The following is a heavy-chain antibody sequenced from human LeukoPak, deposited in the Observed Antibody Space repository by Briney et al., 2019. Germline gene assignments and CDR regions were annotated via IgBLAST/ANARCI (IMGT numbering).Heavy chain of an antibody. V-gene: IGHV1-69*05. Sequence: ASVKVSCKASGGTFSSYAISWVRQAPGQGLEWMGGIIPIFGTANYAQKFQGRVTITTDESTSTAYMELSSLRSEDTAVYYCARSPGGYYYYYYMDVWGKGTTVTVSS. D-gene: IGHD2-15*01. J-gene: IGHJ6*03. CDR3: ARSPGGYYYYYYMDV. CDR1: GGTFSSYA. CDR2: IIPIFGTA.